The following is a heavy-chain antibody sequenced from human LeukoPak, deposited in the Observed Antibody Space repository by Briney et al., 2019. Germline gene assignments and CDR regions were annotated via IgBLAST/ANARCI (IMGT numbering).Heavy chain of an antibody. J-gene: IGHJ4*02. CDR2: INPSGGST. CDR3: ARVQVMITFGGVIGPGYFDY. Sequence: VASVKVSCKASGYTFTSYYMHWVRQAPGQGLEWMGIINPSGGSTSYAQKFQGRVTMTRDTSTSTVYMELSSLRSEDTAVYYCARVQVMITFGGVIGPGYFDYWGQGTLVTVSS. D-gene: IGHD3-16*01. V-gene: IGHV1-46*01. CDR1: GYTFTSYY.